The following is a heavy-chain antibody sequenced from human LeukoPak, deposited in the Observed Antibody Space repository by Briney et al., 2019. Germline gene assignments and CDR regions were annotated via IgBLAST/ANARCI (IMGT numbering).Heavy chain of an antibody. D-gene: IGHD6-19*01. J-gene: IGHJ5*02. Sequence: ASVKVSCKASGYTLTGYYMHWVRQAPGQGLEWMGWINPNSGGTNYAQKFQGRVTMTRDTSISTAYMELSRLRSDDTAVYYCARAQQWLGGWFDPWGQGTLVTVSS. V-gene: IGHV1-2*02. CDR1: GYTLTGYY. CDR3: ARAQQWLGGWFDP. CDR2: INPNSGGT.